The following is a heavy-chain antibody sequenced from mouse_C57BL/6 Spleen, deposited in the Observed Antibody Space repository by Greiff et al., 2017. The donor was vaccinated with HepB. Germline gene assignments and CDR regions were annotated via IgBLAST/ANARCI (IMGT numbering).Heavy chain of an antibody. J-gene: IGHJ2*01. CDR3: ATVDDYFDY. Sequence: QVQLKQSGAELARPGASVKMSCKASGYTFTSYTMHWVKQRPGQGLEWIGYINPSSGYTKYNQKFKDKATLTADKSSSTAYMQLSSLTSEDSAVYYCATVDDYFDYWGQGTTLTVSS. CDR1: GYTFTSYT. CDR2: INPSSGYT. V-gene: IGHV1-4*01.